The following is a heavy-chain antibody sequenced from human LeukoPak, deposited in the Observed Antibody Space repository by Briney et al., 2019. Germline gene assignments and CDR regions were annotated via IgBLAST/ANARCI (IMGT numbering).Heavy chain of an antibody. D-gene: IGHD2-15*01. CDR2: ITSSGTYT. CDR3: ARSRGRSGIPYFFDY. V-gene: IGHV3-11*06. J-gene: IGHJ4*02. Sequence: GGSLRLSCAASELTFSDYNMSWIRQAPGKGLECISYITSSGTYTNYADSVKGRFSISRDNAKNSLYLQMNSLRAEDTAVYFCARSRGRSGIPYFFDYWGQGALVTVSS. CDR1: ELTFSDYN.